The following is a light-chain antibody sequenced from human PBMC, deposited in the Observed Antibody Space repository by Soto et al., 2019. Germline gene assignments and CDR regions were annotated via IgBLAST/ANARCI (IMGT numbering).Light chain of an antibody. J-gene: IGKJ2*01. CDR2: SAS. CDR3: QHTYSAPHT. V-gene: IGKV1-39*01. Sequence: DIQMTQSPSSLSASVGDRVTITCRASQTISNFLNWYQKKPGKAPTLLIYSASSLQRGVPANFSGSGSGADFTLTISHVRPEDLATYYCQHTYSAPHTFGQGTKVEIK. CDR1: QTISNF.